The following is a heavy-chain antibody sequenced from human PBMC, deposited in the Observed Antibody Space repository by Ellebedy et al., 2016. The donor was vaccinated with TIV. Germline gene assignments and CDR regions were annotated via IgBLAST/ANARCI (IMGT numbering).Heavy chain of an antibody. Sequence: SETLSLXXSVSGGSISSYFWNWIRQSPGKGLEWIGYTYYRGGTNYNPSLKSRVTISLDTSKNQFSLKLTSVTAADTAVYYCAGSLAIDAMAYHGLEVWGQGTTVTVSS. CDR3: AGSLAIDAMAYHGLEV. D-gene: IGHD3-16*01. V-gene: IGHV4-59*01. J-gene: IGHJ6*02. CDR2: TYYRGGT. CDR1: GGSISSYF.